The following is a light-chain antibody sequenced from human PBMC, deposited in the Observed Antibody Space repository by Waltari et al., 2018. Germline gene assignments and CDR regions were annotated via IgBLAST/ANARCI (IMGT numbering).Light chain of an antibody. V-gene: IGKV1-27*01. Sequence: DSQMTKSPHALAASVGESVNITCRASQDIKNLLACYQQIPGKVPELLIHAASTLQSGVPSRFSGTGSGTDFTLILRSLQSEAVATYSCQKYDDAPWTFGQGTKVEVK. J-gene: IGKJ1*01. CDR3: QKYDDAPWT. CDR1: QDIKNL. CDR2: AAS.